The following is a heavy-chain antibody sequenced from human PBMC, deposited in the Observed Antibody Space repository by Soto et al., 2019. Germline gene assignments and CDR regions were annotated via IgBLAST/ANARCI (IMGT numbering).Heavy chain of an antibody. Sequence: GGSLRLSCAASGFTFSSHWMHWVRQAPGNGLLCVSRINSDGISTXXADSVKGXXTISRDNAENXLYLQXSSLRAEDTAVYYCVNFYKSGCWCQGTLVTXSS. CDR2: INSDGIST. V-gene: IGHV3-74*01. J-gene: IGHJ4*02. D-gene: IGHD6-19*01. CDR1: GFTFSSHW. CDR3: VNFYKSGC.